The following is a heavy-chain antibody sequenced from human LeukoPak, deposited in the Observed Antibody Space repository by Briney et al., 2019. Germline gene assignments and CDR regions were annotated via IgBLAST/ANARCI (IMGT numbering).Heavy chain of an antibody. V-gene: IGHV3-7*01. CDR1: GFSFSRVW. CDR3: AKEGY. J-gene: IGHJ4*02. Sequence: GGSLRLSCAASGFSFSRVWMSWVSQAPGKGPEWVASIKLDGSEKYYVDSVKGRFTISRDNAKNSLYLQMNTLRAEDTAVYYCAKEGYWGQGTLVTVSS. CDR2: IKLDGSEK.